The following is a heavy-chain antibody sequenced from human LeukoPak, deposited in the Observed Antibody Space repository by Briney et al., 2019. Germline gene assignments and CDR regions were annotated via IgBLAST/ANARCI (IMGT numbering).Heavy chain of an antibody. CDR2: IGPNSGGT. CDR3: ARASVGATIAYYMDV. J-gene: IGHJ6*03. CDR1: GYTFTGYY. Sequence: ASVKVSCKASGYTFTGYYMHWVRQAPGQGLEWMGRIGPNSGGTNYAQKFQGRVTMTRDTSISTAYMEPSRLRSDDTAVYYCARASVGATIAYYMDVWGKGTTVTVSS. V-gene: IGHV1-2*06. D-gene: IGHD1-26*01.